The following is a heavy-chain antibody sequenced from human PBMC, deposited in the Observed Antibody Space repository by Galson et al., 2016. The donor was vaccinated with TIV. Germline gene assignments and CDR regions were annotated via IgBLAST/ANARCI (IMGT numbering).Heavy chain of an antibody. CDR2: IYWGDDK. J-gene: IGHJ3*02. Sequence: ALVKPTQTLTLTCTFSGFSLSTSGVAVGWIRQPPGKALEWLALIYWGDDKRYRPSLKSRLTITKDTPKNQVLLTVTNLDPEDTATYYCAHRRSVASAVLDAFDIWGPGTVVTVSS. CDR1: GFSLSTSGVA. D-gene: IGHD2-2*01. CDR3: AHRRSVASAVLDAFDI. V-gene: IGHV2-5*02.